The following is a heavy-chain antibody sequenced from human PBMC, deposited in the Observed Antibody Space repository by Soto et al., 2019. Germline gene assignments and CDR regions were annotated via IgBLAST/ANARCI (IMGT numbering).Heavy chain of an antibody. J-gene: IGHJ4*02. V-gene: IGHV4-39*01. CDR2: IYFSGSGTS. CDR1: GDFISNTTYY. D-gene: IGHD3-22*01. Sequence: PSETLSLTCSVSGDFISNTTYYWVWVRQATGKVLEWVGSIYFSGSGTSHYNPSLQSRVTISVDTSKNQFSLKLTSVTAADTAVYYCARPRYSFGTSGYYPLDYWGQGTLVTVSS. CDR3: ARPRYSFGTSGYYPLDY.